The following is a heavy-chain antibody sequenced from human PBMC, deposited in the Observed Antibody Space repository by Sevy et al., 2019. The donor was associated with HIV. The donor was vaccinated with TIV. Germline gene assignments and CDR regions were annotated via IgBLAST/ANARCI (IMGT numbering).Heavy chain of an antibody. J-gene: IGHJ3*02. D-gene: IGHD1-1*01. CDR3: ATGFETKWDAFDI. CDR2: FDPEDGET. Sequence: GESLKISCKVSRYTLTELSMHWVRQAPGKGLEWMGGFDPEDGETIYAQKFQGRVTMTEETSTDIAYMGLSSLRSEDTAVYYGATGFETKWDAFDIWGQGTMVTVSS. CDR1: RYTLTELS. V-gene: IGHV1-24*01.